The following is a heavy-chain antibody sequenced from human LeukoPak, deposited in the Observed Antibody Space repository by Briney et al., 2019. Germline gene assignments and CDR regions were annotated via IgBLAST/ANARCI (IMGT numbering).Heavy chain of an antibody. J-gene: IGHJ4*02. V-gene: IGHV1-2*06. CDR1: GYTFIDYF. Sequence: GASVKVSCKASGYTFIDYFIHWVRQAPGQGLEWMGRINPNSGGTNYAQNFQGRVTMTRDTSISTAYMELSSLRSDDTAVYYCARDLPSTSNREFDYWGQGTLVTVSS. CDR2: INPNSGGT. D-gene: IGHD1-14*01. CDR3: ARDLPSTSNREFDY.